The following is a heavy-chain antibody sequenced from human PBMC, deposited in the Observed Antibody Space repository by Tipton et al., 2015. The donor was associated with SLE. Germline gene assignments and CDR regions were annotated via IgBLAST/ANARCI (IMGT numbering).Heavy chain of an antibody. V-gene: IGHV3-21*01. J-gene: IGHJ2*01. Sequence: SLRLSCAASGFTFSSYWMHWVRQAPGKGLEWVSFISATNGHIYYADSVKGRFTISRDNAKNSLYLQMNSLRAEDTGVYYCARRQYGDYVVDWYFDLWGRGTLVTVSS. CDR3: ARRQYGDYVVDWYFDL. CDR2: ISATNGHI. CDR1: GFTFSSYW. D-gene: IGHD4-17*01.